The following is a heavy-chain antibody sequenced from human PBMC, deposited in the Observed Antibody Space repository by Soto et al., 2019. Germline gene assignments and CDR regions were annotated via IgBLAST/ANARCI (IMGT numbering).Heavy chain of an antibody. CDR1: GFTFSSYG. Sequence: GGSLRLSCAASGFTFSSYGMHWVRQAPGKGLEWVAVIWYDGSNKYYADSVKGRFTISRDNSKNTLYLQMNSLRTEDTAVYYCARDALPTWGSPKYYFDYWGQGTLVTVSS. CDR2: IWYDGSNK. V-gene: IGHV3-33*01. D-gene: IGHD7-27*01. CDR3: ARDALPTWGSPKYYFDY. J-gene: IGHJ4*02.